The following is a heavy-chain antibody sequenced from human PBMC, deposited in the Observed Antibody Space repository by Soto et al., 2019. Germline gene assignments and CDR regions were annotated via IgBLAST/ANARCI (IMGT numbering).Heavy chain of an antibody. CDR3: ARDGDTSGCYYFDY. D-gene: IGHD3-22*01. J-gene: IGHJ4*02. V-gene: IGHV4-61*01. CDR1: GGSVSSGSYY. Sequence: PSETLSLTCTVSGGSVSSGSYYWTWMRQPPGKGLEWIGYINYSGSTSYNPSLKGRVAISVDTSKKQFSLKVSSVTAADTAVYYCARDGDTSGCYYFDYWGQGTLVTVSS. CDR2: INYSGST.